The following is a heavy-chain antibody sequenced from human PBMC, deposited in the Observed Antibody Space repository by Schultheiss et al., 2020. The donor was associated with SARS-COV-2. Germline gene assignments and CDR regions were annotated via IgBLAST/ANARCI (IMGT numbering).Heavy chain of an antibody. J-gene: IGHJ6*03. D-gene: IGHD2-2*01. CDR2: IWYDGSNK. Sequence: GGSLRLSCAASGFTFSSYSMNWVRQAPGKGLEWVAVIWYDGSNKYYADSVKGRFTISRDNSKNTLYLQMNSLRAEDTAVYYCARDGNIVVVPAAMTEYYYYYYMDVWGKGTTVTVSS. CDR3: ARDGNIVVVPAAMTEYYYYYYMDV. V-gene: IGHV3-33*08. CDR1: GFTFSSYS.